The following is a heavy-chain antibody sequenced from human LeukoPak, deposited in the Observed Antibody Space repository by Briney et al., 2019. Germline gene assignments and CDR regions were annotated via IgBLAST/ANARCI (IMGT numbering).Heavy chain of an antibody. J-gene: IGHJ6*02. Sequence: NPSGTLSLTCAVSGDSIFVDSITRSNWLNWVRQAPGKGLEWIGEISPDGDTQYNPSFMGRVTISLDKSTRQVSLRLTSVTAADTAIYYCARDASAPRIYFGLDVWGQGTSVTVSS. CDR3: ARDASAPRIYFGLDV. D-gene: IGHD3-10*01. CDR1: GDSIFVDSITRSNW. V-gene: IGHV4-4*02. CDR2: ISPDGDT.